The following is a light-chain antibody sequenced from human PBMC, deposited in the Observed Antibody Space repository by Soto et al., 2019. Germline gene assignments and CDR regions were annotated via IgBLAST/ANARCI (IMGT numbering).Light chain of an antibody. V-gene: IGLV2-14*01. CDR1: SSDVGGYNY. CDR2: DVS. CDR3: SSYTRSSTYV. J-gene: IGLJ1*01. Sequence: QSALTQPASVSGSPGQSITISCTGTSSDVGGYNYVSRYRQHPGRAPKLMIYDVSNRPSGVSNRFSGSKSGNTASLTISWFQAEDEADYYCSSYTRSSTYVFGTGTKVTVL.